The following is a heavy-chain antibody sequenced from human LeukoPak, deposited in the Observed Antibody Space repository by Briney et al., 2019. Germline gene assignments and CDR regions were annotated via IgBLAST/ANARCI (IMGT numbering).Heavy chain of an antibody. D-gene: IGHD3-22*01. CDR2: ISSTSRSSYI. Sequence: PGGSLRLSCAASGFAFSSYAMSWVRQAPGKGLEWVSYISSTSRSSYIFYAESVEGRFTISRDNTKNSLFLQMNSLIAEDTAVYYCARGYIDNLGYSPRSAFDKWGQGTLVTVSS. CDR1: GFAFSSYA. CDR3: ARGYIDNLGYSPRSAFDK. J-gene: IGHJ4*02. V-gene: IGHV3-21*05.